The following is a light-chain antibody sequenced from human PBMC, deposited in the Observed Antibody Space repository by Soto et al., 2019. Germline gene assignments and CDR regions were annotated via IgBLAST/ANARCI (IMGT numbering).Light chain of an antibody. CDR1: QCVGSN. CDR3: QHYNNWPPWT. Sequence: IVMTQSPGTLSVSPGERATLSCRASQCVGSNLAWYQQKPGQPPRLLIYGASTRATGIPARFSGSGSGTDFTLTISSLQSEDFAVYYCQHYNNWPPWTFGQGTKVEVK. CDR2: GAS. V-gene: IGKV3-15*01. J-gene: IGKJ1*01.